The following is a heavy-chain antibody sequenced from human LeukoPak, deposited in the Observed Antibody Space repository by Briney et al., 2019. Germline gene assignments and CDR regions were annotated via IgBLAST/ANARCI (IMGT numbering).Heavy chain of an antibody. D-gene: IGHD3-10*01. J-gene: IGHJ6*02. V-gene: IGHV4-59*01. CDR3: ARERVEGTGAGSYYHFGMDV. CDR1: GGSISFYD. CDR2: MSYSGSS. Sequence: PSETLSLTCTVSGGSISFYDWSWIRQPPGKGLEWMGYMSYSGSSNYNPSLNSRGTISVDTSKNQFSLTLTSVTAADTAVYYCARERVEGTGAGSYYHFGMDVWGQGTTVTVSS.